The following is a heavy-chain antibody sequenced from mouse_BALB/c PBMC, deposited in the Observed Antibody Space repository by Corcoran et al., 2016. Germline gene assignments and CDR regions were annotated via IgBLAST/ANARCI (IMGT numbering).Heavy chain of an antibody. D-gene: IGHD1-1*01. CDR3: ARSRDGSRFAY. J-gene: IGHJ3*01. CDR1: GYTFTDYN. V-gene: IGHV1-18*01. Sequence: EVLLQQSGPELVRPGASVKLPCKASGYTFTDYNMDWVKQSHGKSLEWIGDINPNNGGTIYNQKFKGKATLTVDKSSSTAYMELRSLTSEDTAVYYCARSRDGSRFAYWGQGTLVTVSA. CDR2: INPNNGGT.